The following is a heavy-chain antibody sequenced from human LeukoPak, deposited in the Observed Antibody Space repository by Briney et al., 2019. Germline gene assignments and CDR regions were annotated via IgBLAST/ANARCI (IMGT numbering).Heavy chain of an antibody. CDR2: IYYSGST. J-gene: IGHJ1*01. D-gene: IGHD3-22*01. Sequence: SETLSLTCTVSGGSISSSSYYWGWIRQPPGKGLEWIGSIYYSGSTYYNPSLKSRVTISVDTSKNQFSLKLSSVTAADTAVYYCARDRGYDSSGYTEYFQHWGQGTLVTVSS. CDR3: ARDRGYDSSGYTEYFQH. CDR1: GGSISSSSYY. V-gene: IGHV4-39*07.